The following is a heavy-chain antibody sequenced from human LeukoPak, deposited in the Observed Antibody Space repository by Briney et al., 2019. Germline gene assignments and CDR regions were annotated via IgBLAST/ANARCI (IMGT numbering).Heavy chain of an antibody. V-gene: IGHV4-4*02. CDR1: DGSIDITNY. CDR3: TREDRPYCPFAY. J-gene: IGHJ4*02. CDR2: IAHDGTI. Sequence: SETLSLTCGVSDGSIDITNYWSWVRQAPGKGLEWIGEIAHDGTINYNPSLRSRVAMSLDRANNQFSLSLTSVTAADTAVYYCTREDRPYCPFAYWGQGVLVTVSS. D-gene: IGHD1-26*01.